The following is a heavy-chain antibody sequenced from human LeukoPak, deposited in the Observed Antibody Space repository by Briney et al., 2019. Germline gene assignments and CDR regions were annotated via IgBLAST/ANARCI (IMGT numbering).Heavy chain of an antibody. Sequence: SETLSLTCAVSGGSINSGGFSWSWIRQPPGKGLEWIGYIHHGGSTYYNPSLKSRVTISVDRSKNQFSLELSSVTAADTAVYYCARHYGPWGQGTLVTVSS. CDR3: ARHYGP. J-gene: IGHJ5*02. CDR1: GGSINSGGFS. D-gene: IGHD3-16*01. V-gene: IGHV4-30-2*01. CDR2: IHHGGST.